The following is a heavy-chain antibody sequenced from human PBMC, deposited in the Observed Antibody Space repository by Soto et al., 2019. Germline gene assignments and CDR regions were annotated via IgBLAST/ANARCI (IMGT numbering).Heavy chain of an antibody. J-gene: IGHJ4*02. CDR2: ISNDGRNI. CDR1: GFIFSTYA. D-gene: IGHD2-15*01. CDR3: VKGRGMEICYDYTLDH. Sequence: QAQLVDSGGGVVHPGRSLRLSCAASGFIFSTYAMHWVRQAPGQGLEWVAVISNDGRNIHDVDSVKGRFTISRDNPKNTRALTLNSLRAEDTAVYYCVKGRGMEICYDYTLDHLGQGTLVTVSS. V-gene: IGHV3-30*18.